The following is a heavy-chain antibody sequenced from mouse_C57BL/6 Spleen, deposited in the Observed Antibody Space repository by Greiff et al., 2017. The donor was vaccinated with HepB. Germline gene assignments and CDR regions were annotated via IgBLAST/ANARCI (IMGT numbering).Heavy chain of an antibody. J-gene: IGHJ2*01. Sequence: EVKLMESGGGLVKPGGSLKLSCAASGFTFSSYAMSWVRQTPEKRLEWVATISDGGSYTYYPDNVKGRFTISRDNAKNNLYLQMSHLKSEDTAMYYCARDIYYGSSLYYFDYWGQGTTLTVSS. D-gene: IGHD1-1*01. CDR2: ISDGGSYT. CDR3: ARDIYYGSSLYYFDY. V-gene: IGHV5-4*01. CDR1: GFTFSSYA.